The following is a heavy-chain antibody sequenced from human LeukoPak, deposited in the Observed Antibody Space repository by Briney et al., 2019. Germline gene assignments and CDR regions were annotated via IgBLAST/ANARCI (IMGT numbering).Heavy chain of an antibody. J-gene: IGHJ4*02. D-gene: IGHD1-26*01. V-gene: IGHV4-39*01. Sequence: SETLSLTCTVSGGSIGSTSYYWGWIRQPPGKGLEWIGSIYYSGSTYSNPSLKSRVTISVDTSKNQFSLKLSSVTAADTAVYYCARQISILGVLGARLRREFDYWGQGTLVTVSS. CDR2: IYYSGST. CDR3: ARQISILGVLGARLRREFDY. CDR1: GGSIGSTSYY.